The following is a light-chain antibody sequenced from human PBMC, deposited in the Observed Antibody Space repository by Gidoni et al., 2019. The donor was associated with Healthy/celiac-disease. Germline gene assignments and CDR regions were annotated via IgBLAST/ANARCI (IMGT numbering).Light chain of an antibody. J-gene: IGKJ5*01. Sequence: EIVLTQSPATLSLSPGDRATLSCRASQSVSSYLACYQQKPGQAPRLLIYDASNRATGIPARFSGSGSGTYFTLTISSLEPEDFAVYYCQQRSNCPSITFGQGTRLEIK. CDR1: QSVSSY. CDR2: DAS. CDR3: QQRSNCPSIT. V-gene: IGKV3-11*01.